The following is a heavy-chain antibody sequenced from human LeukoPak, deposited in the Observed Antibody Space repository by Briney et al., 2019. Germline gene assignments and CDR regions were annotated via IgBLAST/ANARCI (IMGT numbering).Heavy chain of an antibody. V-gene: IGHV1-8*01. Sequence: ASVKVSCKASGYTFTSYDINWVRQATGQGLEWMGWMNPNSGNTGYAQKFQGRVTMTRNTSISTAYMELSSLRSEDTAVYYCARGRRGHHRITIFGVINWFDPWAQEPLVTVSS. D-gene: IGHD3-3*01. CDR3: ARGRRGHHRITIFGVINWFDP. CDR1: GYTFTSYD. CDR2: MNPNSGNT. J-gene: IGHJ5*02.